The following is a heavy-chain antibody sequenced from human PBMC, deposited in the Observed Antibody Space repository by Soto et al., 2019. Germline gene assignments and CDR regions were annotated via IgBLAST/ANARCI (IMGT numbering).Heavy chain of an antibody. CDR1: GYSFTSYW. V-gene: IGHV5-10-1*01. D-gene: IGHD6-6*01. Sequence: VESLKISCKGSGYSFTSYWISWVRQMPGKGLEWMGRIDPSDSYTNYSPSFQGHVTISADKSISTAYLQWSSLKASDTAMYYCARLVAARSYYYYGMDVWGQGTTVTVSS. CDR3: ARLVAARSYYYYGMDV. J-gene: IGHJ6*02. CDR2: IDPSDSYT.